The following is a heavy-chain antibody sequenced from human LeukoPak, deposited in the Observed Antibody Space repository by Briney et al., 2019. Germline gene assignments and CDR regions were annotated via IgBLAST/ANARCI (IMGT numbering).Heavy chain of an antibody. V-gene: IGHV3-30*02. J-gene: IGHJ4*02. CDR2: IRYDGSHK. D-gene: IGHD3-22*01. CDR1: GFTFSSYG. CDR3: ARGGGDPIGHNYFDSSGYYPNDY. Sequence: GGSLRLSCAASGFTFSSYGIHWVRQAPGKGLEWVAFIRYDGSHKYYADSMKGRFTISRDNAKNSLYLQMNSLRAEDTAVYYCARGGGDPIGHNYFDSSGYYPNDYWGQGTLVTVSS.